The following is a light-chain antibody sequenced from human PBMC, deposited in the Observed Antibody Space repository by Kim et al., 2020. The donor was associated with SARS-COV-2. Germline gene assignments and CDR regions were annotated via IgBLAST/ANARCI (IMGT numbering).Light chain of an antibody. CDR3: QQCNNWPPT. V-gene: IGKV3-15*01. Sequence: VSPGERATLPCRATQSISSSLAWYQQKRGKAPRLLIYGASTRATGIPARFTGSGSGTDFTLTISSLQSEDFAVYYCQQCNNWPPTFGQGTRLEIK. CDR1: QSISSS. CDR2: GAS. J-gene: IGKJ5*01.